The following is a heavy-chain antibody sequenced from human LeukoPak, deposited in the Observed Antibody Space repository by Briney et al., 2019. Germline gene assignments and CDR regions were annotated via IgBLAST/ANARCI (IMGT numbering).Heavy chain of an antibody. CDR2: MNTDSGNI. Sequence: GASVTVSCKASGYPFTSYDINWVRQAPGQGLEWMGWMNTDSGNIAYAQNFQGRVTITRDTSATTAYMELTNLRSADTAVYFCARGRSGLSLEGVYYYYMDVWGKGTTVTVSS. CDR3: ARGRSGLSLEGVYYYYMDV. CDR1: GYPFTSYD. J-gene: IGHJ6*03. D-gene: IGHD3-3*01. V-gene: IGHV1-8*01.